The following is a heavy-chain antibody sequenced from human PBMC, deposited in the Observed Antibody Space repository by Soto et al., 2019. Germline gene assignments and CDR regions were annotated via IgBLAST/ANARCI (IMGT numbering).Heavy chain of an antibody. J-gene: IGHJ6*02. CDR1: AYAFACDA. D-gene: IGHD2-8*01. CDR3: ARDSVRYCRDGVCYQGYYYSAMDV. V-gene: IGHV1-18*01. CDR2: ISDSNGNT. Sequence: KPSCKTRAYAFACDAFICACQAPDQGLEWLGWISDSNGNTIYAQKLQSRVTMTTDTSTGTAYMKLRSLRSDETATYYCARDSVRYCRDGVCYQGYYYSAMDVWGQRTTVNVS.